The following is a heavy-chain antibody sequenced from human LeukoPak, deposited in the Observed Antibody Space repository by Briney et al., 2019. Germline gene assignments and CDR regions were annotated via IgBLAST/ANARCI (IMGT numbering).Heavy chain of an antibody. CDR1: GFTFTSYA. V-gene: IGHV3-30-3*01. Sequence: PGGPLRLSCAASGFTFTSYAMHWVRQAPGKGLEWVAVISYDGSNKYYADSVKGRFTISRDNSKNTLYLQMNSLRAEDTAVYYCARDIVPAALYYGMDVWGQGTTVTVSS. D-gene: IGHD2-2*01. CDR2: ISYDGSNK. J-gene: IGHJ6*02. CDR3: ARDIVPAALYYGMDV.